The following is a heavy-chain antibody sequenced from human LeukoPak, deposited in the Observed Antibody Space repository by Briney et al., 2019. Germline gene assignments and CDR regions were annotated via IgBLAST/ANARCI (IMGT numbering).Heavy chain of an antibody. D-gene: IGHD4-17*01. CDR3: AREGMTTVTSGGLFDY. J-gene: IGHJ4*02. V-gene: IGHV4-59*01. CDR1: GFTFGDYY. CDR2: IYYSGST. Sequence: LRLSCAASGFTFGDYYMSWIRQPPGKGLEWIGYIYYSGSTNYNPSLKSRVTISVDTSKNQFSLKLSSVTAADTAVYYCAREGMTTVTSGGLFDYWGQGTLVTVSS.